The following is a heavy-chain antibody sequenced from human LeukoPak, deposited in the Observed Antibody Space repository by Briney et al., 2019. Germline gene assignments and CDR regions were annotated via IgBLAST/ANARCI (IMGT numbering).Heavy chain of an antibody. J-gene: IGHJ4*02. V-gene: IGHV3-7*01. CDR2: INQDGSEK. Sequence: GGSLRLSCAASGFTFSSYWMSWVRQAPGKGLEWVANINQDGSEKYYVDSVKGQFTISRDNAKKSLYLQMNSLRAEDTAVYYCGRVGAYYGSGSYSDYWGQGTLVTVSS. CDR3: GRVGAYYGSGSYSDY. CDR1: GFTFSSYW. D-gene: IGHD3-10*01.